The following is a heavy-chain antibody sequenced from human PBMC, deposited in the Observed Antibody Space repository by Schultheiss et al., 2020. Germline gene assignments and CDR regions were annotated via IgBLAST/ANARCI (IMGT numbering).Heavy chain of an antibody. CDR3: ANANWNDRG. J-gene: IGHJ4*02. CDR1: GFTFSSYG. D-gene: IGHD1-1*01. CDR2: ISFDGSHK. Sequence: GESLKISCAASGFTFSSYGMHWVRQAPGQGLEWLSVISFDGSHKSYPDSVRGRFTISRDNSKNTLYLQMNSLRAEDTAVYYCANANWNDRGWGQGTLVTVSS. V-gene: IGHV3-30*18.